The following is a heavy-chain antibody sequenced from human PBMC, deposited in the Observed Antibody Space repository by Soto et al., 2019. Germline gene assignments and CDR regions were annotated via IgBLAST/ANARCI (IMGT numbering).Heavy chain of an antibody. V-gene: IGHV1-18*01. CDR1: GYTFTSYG. CDR2: ISAYNGNT. J-gene: IGHJ4*02. CDR3: ARVRYSSSWYLSDY. D-gene: IGHD6-13*01. Sequence: QVQLVQSRAEVKKPGASVKVSCKASGYTFTSYGISWVRQAPGQGLEWMGWISAYNGNTNYAQKLQGRVTMTTHTSTSTAYMELRSLSSDDTAVYDWARVRYSSSWYLSDYGGQGTLGTVSS.